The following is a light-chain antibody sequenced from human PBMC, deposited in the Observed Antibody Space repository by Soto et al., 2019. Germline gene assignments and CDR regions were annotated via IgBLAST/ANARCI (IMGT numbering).Light chain of an antibody. V-gene: IGKV1-6*01. CDR3: QQLNSFPLT. J-gene: IGKJ4*01. Sequence: AIQITQSPSSLSASVGARVTIDCRASQAIGNDLGWYQQRPGKVPKLLIYAASALHSGVPSRFSGSGSGTDFTLTISSLQPEDVATYYCQQLNSFPLTFGGGTKVDI. CDR1: QAIGND. CDR2: AAS.